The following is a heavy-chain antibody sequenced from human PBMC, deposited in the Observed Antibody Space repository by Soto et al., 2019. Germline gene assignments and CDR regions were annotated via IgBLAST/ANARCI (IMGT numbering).Heavy chain of an antibody. V-gene: IGHV3-49*03. Sequence: PGGSLRLSCTASGFTFGDYTMSWFRQAPGKGLQWVGFIRGKAYGGTTEYAASVKGRFTIPRDDSKSIAYLQMNSLKTEDTAVYYCTRDLRTYYDFWSGSVDAFDIWGQGTMVTVSS. CDR2: IRGKAYGGTT. J-gene: IGHJ3*02. CDR3: TRDLRTYYDFWSGSVDAFDI. D-gene: IGHD3-3*01. CDR1: GFTFGDYT.